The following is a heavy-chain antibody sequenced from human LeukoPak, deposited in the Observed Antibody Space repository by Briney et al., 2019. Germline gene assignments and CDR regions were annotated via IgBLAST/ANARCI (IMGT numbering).Heavy chain of an antibody. V-gene: IGHV4-59*08. CDR2: IYNSGST. CDR3: ARSAIDAFDI. Sequence: KASETLSLTCTVSGGSISSYYWSWIRQPPGKGLECIGYIYNSGSTNYNPSPKSRVSISVDTSKNQFSLKLSSVTAADTAVYYCARSAIDAFDIWGQGTMVTVSS. CDR1: GGSISSYY. D-gene: IGHD6-25*01. J-gene: IGHJ3*02.